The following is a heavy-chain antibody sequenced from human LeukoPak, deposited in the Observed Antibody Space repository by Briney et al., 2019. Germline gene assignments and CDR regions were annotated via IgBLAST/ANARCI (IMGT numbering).Heavy chain of an antibody. CDR1: GGSISSYY. CDR3: ASVNDYGDPLPRYMDV. Sequence: SETLSLTCTVSGGSISSYYWSWIRQPPGKGLEWIGYIYYSGSINYNPSLKSRVIISVDKSKNQFSLKLTSVTAADTAVYYCASVNDYGDPLPRYMDVWGKGTAVTVSS. V-gene: IGHV4-59*01. J-gene: IGHJ6*03. D-gene: IGHD4-17*01. CDR2: IYYSGSI.